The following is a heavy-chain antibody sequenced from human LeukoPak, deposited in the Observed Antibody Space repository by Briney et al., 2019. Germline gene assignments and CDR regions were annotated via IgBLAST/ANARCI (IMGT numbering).Heavy chain of an antibody. CDR2: IRYDGSNK. J-gene: IGHJ1*01. D-gene: IGHD3-22*01. V-gene: IGHV3-30*02. CDR1: GFIFSSYG. CDR3: AKDHGHYYDSSGYYWAEYFQH. Sequence: GGSLRLSCAASGFIFSSYGMHRVRQAPGKGLEWVAFIRYDGSNKYYADSVKGRFTISRDNSKNTLYLQMNSLRAEDTAVYYCAKDHGHYYDSSGYYWAEYFQHWGQGTLVTVSS.